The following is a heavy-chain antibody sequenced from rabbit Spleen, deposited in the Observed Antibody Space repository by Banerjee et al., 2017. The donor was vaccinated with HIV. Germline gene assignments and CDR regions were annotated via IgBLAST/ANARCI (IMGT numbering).Heavy chain of an antibody. Sequence: QEQLVESGGGLVKPEGSLKLSCTASGFSFSNKAVMCWVRQAPGKGLEWIACIYTSTGSTWYASWVNGRFTISKTSSTTVTLQMTSLTVADTATYFCASGSNIYEDFNLWGPGTLVTVS. CDR1: GFSFSNKAV. CDR2: IYTSTGST. J-gene: IGHJ4*01. D-gene: IGHD6-1*01. CDR3: ASGSNIYEDFNL. V-gene: IGHV1S45*01.